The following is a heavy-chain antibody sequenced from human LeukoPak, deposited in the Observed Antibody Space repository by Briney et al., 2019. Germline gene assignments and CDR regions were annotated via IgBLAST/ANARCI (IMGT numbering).Heavy chain of an antibody. CDR1: GFTFSSFS. V-gene: IGHV3-21*01. D-gene: IGHD6-13*01. Sequence: GGSLRLSCAASGFTFSSFSMNWVSQAQGKGLEWDSSISSSSSYIYYADSLKGRFTISRDNAKNSLYVQMNSLRAEDTAVYYCAKDTTAWYRFDYWGQGTLVTVSS. CDR3: AKDTTAWYRFDY. J-gene: IGHJ4*02. CDR2: ISSSSSYI.